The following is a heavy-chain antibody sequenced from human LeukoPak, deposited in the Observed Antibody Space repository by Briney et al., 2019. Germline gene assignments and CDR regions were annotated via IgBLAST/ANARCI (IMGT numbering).Heavy chain of an antibody. Sequence: PGGSLRHSCAASGFTFSAYSMNWVRQAPEKGLEWVSYIGSSSSPIYYADSVKGRFTISRDNAKNSLYLQMDSLRAEDTAVYYCARDQAYSFDYWGQGTLVTVSS. CDR3: ARDQAYSFDY. V-gene: IGHV3-48*01. CDR2: IGSSSSPI. J-gene: IGHJ4*02. D-gene: IGHD4-11*01. CDR1: GFTFSAYS.